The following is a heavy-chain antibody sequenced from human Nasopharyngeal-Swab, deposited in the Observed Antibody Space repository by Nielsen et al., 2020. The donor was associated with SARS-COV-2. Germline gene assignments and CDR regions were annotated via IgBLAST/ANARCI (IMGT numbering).Heavy chain of an antibody. Sequence: GESLKISCAASGFTFSSYEMNWVRQAPGKGLEWVSAISGSGGSTYYADSVKGRFTISRDNSKNTLYLQMNSLRAEDTAVYYCAKTPNIVVVPAGWYYGMDVWGQGTTVTVSS. D-gene: IGHD2-2*01. V-gene: IGHV3-23*01. CDR1: GFTFSSYE. J-gene: IGHJ6*02. CDR3: AKTPNIVVVPAGWYYGMDV. CDR2: ISGSGGST.